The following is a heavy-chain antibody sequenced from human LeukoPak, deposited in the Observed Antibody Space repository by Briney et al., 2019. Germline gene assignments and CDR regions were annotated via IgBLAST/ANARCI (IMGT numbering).Heavy chain of an antibody. V-gene: IGHV4-59*01. CDR1: GGSFSGYY. Sequence: SETLSLTCAVYGGSFSGYYWSWLRQPPGKGLEWIGYIYYSGSTNYNPSLKSRVTISVDTSKNQFSLKLSSVTAADTAVYYCARVYSSSWFGWFDPWGQGTLVTVSS. J-gene: IGHJ5*02. CDR3: ARVYSSSWFGWFDP. CDR2: IYYSGST. D-gene: IGHD6-13*01.